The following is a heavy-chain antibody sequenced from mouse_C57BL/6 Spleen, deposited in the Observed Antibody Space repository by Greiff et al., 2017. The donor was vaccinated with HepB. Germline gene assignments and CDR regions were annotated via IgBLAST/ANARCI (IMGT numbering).Heavy chain of an antibody. V-gene: IGHV1-50*01. CDR3: ARDLGRDY. D-gene: IGHD4-1*01. J-gene: IGHJ2*01. CDR1: GYTFTSYW. CDR2: IDPSDSYT. Sequence: QVQLKQPGAELVKPGASVKLSCKASGYTFTSYWMQWVKQRPGQGLEWIGEIDPSDSYTNYNQKFKGKATLTVDTSSSTAYMQLSSLTSEDSAVYYCARDLGRDYWGQGTTLTVSS.